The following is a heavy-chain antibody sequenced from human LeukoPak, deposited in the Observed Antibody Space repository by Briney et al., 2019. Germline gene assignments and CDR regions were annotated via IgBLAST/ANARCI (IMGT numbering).Heavy chain of an antibody. D-gene: IGHD2-21*02. CDR2: INPSGGST. Sequence: ASVKVSRKASGYTFTSYYMHWVRQAPGQGLEWMGIINPSGGSTSYAQKFQGRVTMTRDTSTSTVYMELSSLRSEDTAVYYCARGSQGTYCGGDCYSFDYWGQGTLVTVSS. CDR1: GYTFTSYY. V-gene: IGHV1-46*01. CDR3: ARGSQGTYCGGDCYSFDY. J-gene: IGHJ4*02.